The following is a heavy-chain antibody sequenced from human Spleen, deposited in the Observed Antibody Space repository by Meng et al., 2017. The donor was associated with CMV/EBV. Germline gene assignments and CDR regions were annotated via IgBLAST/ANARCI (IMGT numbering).Heavy chain of an antibody. CDR1: GYTFTGFY. CDR2: INVNSGGT. Sequence: ASVKVSCKASGYTFTGFYMHWVRQAPGQGLEWMGRINVNSGGTSYAQNFQGRVTMTRDTSISTAYMELRGLRSDDTALYYCARVLYDSSGYFLFDYWGQGTLVTVSS. V-gene: IGHV1-2*02. J-gene: IGHJ4*02. D-gene: IGHD3-22*01. CDR3: ARVLYDSSGYFLFDY.